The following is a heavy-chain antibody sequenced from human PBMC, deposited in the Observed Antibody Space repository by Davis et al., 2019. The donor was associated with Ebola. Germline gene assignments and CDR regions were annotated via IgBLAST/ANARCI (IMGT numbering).Heavy chain of an antibody. V-gene: IGHV4-4*07. CDR2: IYYRGNS. CDR3: AKAGAVTAPALYFQH. J-gene: IGHJ1*01. Sequence: SETLSLTCTVSGGSISSYYWSWIRQPAGKGLEWIGSIYYRGNSYYNPSLKSRVSISIDTSKNQFSLKLISVTAADTAVYYCAKAGAVTAPALYFQHWGQGTLVTVSS. CDR1: GGSISSYY. D-gene: IGHD2-21*02.